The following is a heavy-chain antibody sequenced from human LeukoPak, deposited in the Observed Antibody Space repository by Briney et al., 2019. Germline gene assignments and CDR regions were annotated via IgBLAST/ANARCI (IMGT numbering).Heavy chain of an antibody. Sequence: GGSLRLSCAASGFTFSSYVMHWVRQAPGKGLEWVAVIWYDGSNKYYADSVKGRFTISRDNSKNTLYLQMNSLRAEDTAVYYCASTMGATRSLDYWGQRTLVTVSS. D-gene: IGHD1-26*01. CDR3: ASTMGATRSLDY. CDR2: IWYDGSNK. J-gene: IGHJ4*02. CDR1: GFTFSSYV. V-gene: IGHV3-33*01.